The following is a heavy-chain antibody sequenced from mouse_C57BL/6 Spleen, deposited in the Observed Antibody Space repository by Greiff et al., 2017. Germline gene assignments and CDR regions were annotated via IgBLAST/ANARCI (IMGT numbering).Heavy chain of an antibody. V-gene: IGHV1-62-2*01. J-gene: IGHJ4*01. CDR1: GYTFPEST. CDR3: ARHEGALHYAMDY. CDR2: FYPGSGSI. Sequence: LVESGAELVKPGASVKLSCKASGYTFPESTIPWAKQRSGQGLEWIGWFYPGSGSIKYNEKFKDKATLTADKSSSTVYMELSRLTSEDSAVYFCARHEGALHYAMDYWGQGTSVTVSS.